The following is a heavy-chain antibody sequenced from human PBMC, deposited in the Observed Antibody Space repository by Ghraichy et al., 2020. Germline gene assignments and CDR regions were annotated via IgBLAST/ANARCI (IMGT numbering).Heavy chain of an antibody. CDR1: GGSFSGYY. J-gene: IGHJ2*01. D-gene: IGHD1-20*01. Sequence: SETLSLTCAVYGGSFSGYYWSWIRQPPGKWLEWIGEINHSGSTNYNPSLKSRVTISVDTSKNQFSLKLSSVTAADTAVHYCARAPTKAPDVFPIISGCRHPKDNSPVVLACLITGYHPTSVTVTWY. CDR3: ARAPTKAPDVFPIISGCRHPKDNSPVVLACLITGYHPTSVTVTWY. CDR2: INHSGST. V-gene: IGHV4-34*01.